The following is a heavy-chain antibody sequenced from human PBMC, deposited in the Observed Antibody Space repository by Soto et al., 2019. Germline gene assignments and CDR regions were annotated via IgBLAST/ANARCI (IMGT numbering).Heavy chain of an antibody. Sequence: QLRLQESGPGLVKPSETLSLICSVTGASTSSDYWSWIRQPAGKGLEWIGRIYITGNTNYNPSLWGRVTMSIYTSRNPFSLTLTSVTAADTAVYYCAKVVSYRNYVGTSNRLDPWGQGNLVTVS. CDR3: AKVVSYRNYVGTSNRLDP. D-gene: IGHD4-4*01. CDR2: IYITGNT. V-gene: IGHV4-4*07. J-gene: IGHJ5*02. CDR1: GASTSSDY.